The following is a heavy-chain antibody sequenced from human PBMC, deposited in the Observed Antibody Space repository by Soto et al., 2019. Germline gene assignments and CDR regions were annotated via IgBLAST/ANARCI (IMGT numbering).Heavy chain of an antibody. CDR2: IIPTSGTA. J-gene: IGHJ6*02. Sequence: QVQLVQSGSEVRKPGSSVKVSCKASGGTFSSDAFSWVRQAPAQGLEWMGGIIPTSGTANYAQKFQGRATITADESTSTAYMELSSLTSEDTALYFCARGQGYCSGGICYYYYYGMDVWGQGTTVTVSS. CDR1: GGTFSSDA. V-gene: IGHV1-69*01. CDR3: ARGQGYCSGGICYYYYYGMDV. D-gene: IGHD2-15*01.